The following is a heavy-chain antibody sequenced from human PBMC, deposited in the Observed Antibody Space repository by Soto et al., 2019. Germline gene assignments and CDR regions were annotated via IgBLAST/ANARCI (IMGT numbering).Heavy chain of an antibody. Sequence: GGSLRLSCAASGFTFDDYGMSWVRRAPGKGLEWVSGINWNGGSTGYADSVKGRFTISRDNAKNSLYLQMNSLRAEDTALYHCARDSSRADGPFDIWGQGTMVTVSS. CDR3: ARDSSRADGPFDI. CDR2: INWNGGST. CDR1: GFTFDDYG. D-gene: IGHD6-6*01. J-gene: IGHJ3*02. V-gene: IGHV3-20*01.